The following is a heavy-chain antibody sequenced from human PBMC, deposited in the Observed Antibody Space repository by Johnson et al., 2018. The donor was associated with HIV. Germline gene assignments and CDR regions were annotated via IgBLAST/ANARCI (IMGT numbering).Heavy chain of an antibody. D-gene: IGHD6-13*01. CDR2: ISYDGSNK. Sequence: QMQLVESGGGVVRPGGSLRLSCAASGFTFSSYGMHWVRQAPGKGLEWVAVISYDGSNKYYADSVKGRFTISRDNSKNTLYLQMNSLRVEDTAVYYCAKELAADGVDAFDIWGQGTMVTVS. J-gene: IGHJ3*02. CDR3: AKELAADGVDAFDI. V-gene: IGHV3-30*18. CDR1: GFTFSSYG.